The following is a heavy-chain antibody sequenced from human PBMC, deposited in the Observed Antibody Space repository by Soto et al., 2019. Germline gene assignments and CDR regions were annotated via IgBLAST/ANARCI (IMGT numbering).Heavy chain of an antibody. J-gene: IGHJ4*02. CDR3: ARDCYFATPVGYDY. CDR1: GYTFTGYY. V-gene: IGHV1-18*04. CDR2: ISVYNGNT. D-gene: IGHD3-9*01. Sequence: GASVKVSCKASGYTFTGYYMHWVRQAPGQGLEWMGWISVYNGNTNYAQKLQGRVTMTTDTSTSTAYMELRSLRSDDTAVYYCARDCYFATPVGYDYWGQGTQVTVSS.